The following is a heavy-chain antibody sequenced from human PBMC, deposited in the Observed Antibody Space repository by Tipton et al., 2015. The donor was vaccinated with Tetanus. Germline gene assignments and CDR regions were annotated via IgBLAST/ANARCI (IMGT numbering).Heavy chain of an antibody. V-gene: IGHV3-74*02. J-gene: IGHJ4*02. CDR1: GFTFSNYA. CDR3: ARLSANSYGYPQFDY. CDR2: INSDGSST. D-gene: IGHD5-18*01. Sequence: QLVQSGAEIKKPGASVKVSCTASGFTFSNYAMNWVRQAPGKGLVWVSRINSDGSSTSYADSVKGRFTISRDNAKNTMSLQMNSLRAEDTAVYYCARLSANSYGYPQFDYWGQGTLVTVSS.